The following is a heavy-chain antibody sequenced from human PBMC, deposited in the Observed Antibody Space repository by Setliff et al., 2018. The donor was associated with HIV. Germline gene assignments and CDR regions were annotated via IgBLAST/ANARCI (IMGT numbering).Heavy chain of an antibody. Sequence: LRLSCAASGFTFSSYWMSWVRQAPGKGLEWVANIKQDGSEKYYVDSVKGRFTISRDNAKNSLYLQMNSLRAEDTAVYYCARPGRSNYWDSFDYWGQGILVTVSS. J-gene: IGHJ4*02. V-gene: IGHV3-7*03. D-gene: IGHD3-10*01. CDR2: IKQDGSEK. CDR1: GFTFSSYW. CDR3: ARPGRSNYWDSFDY.